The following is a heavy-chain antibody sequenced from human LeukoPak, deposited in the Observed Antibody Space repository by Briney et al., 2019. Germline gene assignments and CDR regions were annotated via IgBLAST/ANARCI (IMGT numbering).Heavy chain of an antibody. CDR2: IYSGGST. V-gene: IGHV3-53*01. D-gene: IGHD6-13*01. CDR1: EFSVGSNY. J-gene: IGHJ4*02. CDR3: ARGPTSAAGTRVDY. Sequence: GGSLRLSCAASEFSVGSNYMTWVRQAPGKGLEWVSLIYSGGSTYYADSVKGRFTISRDNSKNTLYLQMNSLRAEDTAMYYCARGPTSAAGTRVDYWGQGTLVTVSS.